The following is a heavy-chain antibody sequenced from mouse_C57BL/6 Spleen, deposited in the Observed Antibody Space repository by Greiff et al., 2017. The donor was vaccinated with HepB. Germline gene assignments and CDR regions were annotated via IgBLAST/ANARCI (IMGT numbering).Heavy chain of an antibody. Sequence: ESGPGLVKPSQSLSLTCSVTGYSITSGYYWNWIRQFPGNKLEWMGYISYDGSNNYNPSPKNRSSITRDTSKNQFFLKLNSVTTADTATYYCAREGDYDWFAYWGQGTLVTVSA. J-gene: IGHJ3*01. V-gene: IGHV3-6*01. CDR2: ISYDGSN. CDR1: GYSITSGYY. CDR3: AREGDYDWFAY. D-gene: IGHD2-4*01.